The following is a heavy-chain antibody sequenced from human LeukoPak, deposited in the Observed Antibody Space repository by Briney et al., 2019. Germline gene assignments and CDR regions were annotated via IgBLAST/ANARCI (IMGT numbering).Heavy chain of an antibody. CDR2: IYHSGST. CDR1: GGSISSSSW. Sequence: SGTLSLTCAVSGGSISSSSWWSWVRQPPGKGLEWIGEIYHSGSTNYNPSLKSRVTISVDKSKNQFSLKLDSVTAADTAMYYCARSRATSWFGDYLDYWGQGTLVTVSS. CDR3: ARSRATSWFGDYLDY. D-gene: IGHD3-10*01. J-gene: IGHJ4*02. V-gene: IGHV4-4*02.